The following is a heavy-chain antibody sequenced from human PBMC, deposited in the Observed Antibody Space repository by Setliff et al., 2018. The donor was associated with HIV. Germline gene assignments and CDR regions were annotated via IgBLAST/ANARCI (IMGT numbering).Heavy chain of an antibody. J-gene: IGHJ5*02. D-gene: IGHD2-15*01. Sequence: TLSLTCTVSGDSISSGGFYCNWFRQYPEKGLEWIGWIHYSGRTNFNPSLRSRATISFYTSKNQFSLNLTSVTAADTAMYYCARAPFRGGSFGWFDPWGQGTLVTVSS. CDR3: ARAPFRGGSFGWFDP. V-gene: IGHV4-31*03. CDR1: GDSISSGGFY. CDR2: IHYSGRT.